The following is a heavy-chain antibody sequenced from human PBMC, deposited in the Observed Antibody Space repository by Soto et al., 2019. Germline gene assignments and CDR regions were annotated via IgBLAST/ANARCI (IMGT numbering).Heavy chain of an antibody. V-gene: IGHV3-30-3*01. D-gene: IGHD1-26*01. CDR3: ASSRSYSGADYFDY. Sequence: QVQLVESGGGVVQPGRSLRLSCTASGFNFNDYVMHWVRQAPGKGLEWVALISFDGSIGWYADSVKGRFTISRDNSKNTLYLQMNSLRAEDTAVYYCASSRSYSGADYFDYWGQGTLVTVSS. J-gene: IGHJ4*02. CDR2: ISFDGSIG. CDR1: GFNFNDYV.